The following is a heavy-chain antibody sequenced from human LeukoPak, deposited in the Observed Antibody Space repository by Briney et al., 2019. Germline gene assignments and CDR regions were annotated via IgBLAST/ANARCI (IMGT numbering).Heavy chain of an antibody. J-gene: IGHJ3*02. CDR2: ISGSGGST. Sequence: PGGSLRLSCAASGFTFSSYAMSWVRQAPGKGLEWVSAISGSGGSTYYADSVKGRFTISRDNSKNTLYLQMNSLRAEDTAVYYCAKDVASIVPAAMNAFDIWGQGTMVTVSS. CDR1: GFTFSSYA. D-gene: IGHD2-2*01. V-gene: IGHV3-23*01. CDR3: AKDVASIVPAAMNAFDI.